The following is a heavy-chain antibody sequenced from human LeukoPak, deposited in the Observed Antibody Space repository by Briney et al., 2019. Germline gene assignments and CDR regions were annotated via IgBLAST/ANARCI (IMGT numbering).Heavy chain of an antibody. J-gene: IGHJ4*02. D-gene: IGHD7-27*01. CDR2: VDGGGSGT. CDR3: AKDGVNWGSYFDS. V-gene: IGHV3-23*01. CDR1: GFTFSSYA. Sequence: PGRSLRLSCAASGFTFSSYAMHWVRQPPGKGLEWVSSVDGGGSGTNYADSVKGRFTISRDNSKNTLYLQMNSLRAEDTAVYYCAKDGVNWGSYFDSWGQGTLVTVSS.